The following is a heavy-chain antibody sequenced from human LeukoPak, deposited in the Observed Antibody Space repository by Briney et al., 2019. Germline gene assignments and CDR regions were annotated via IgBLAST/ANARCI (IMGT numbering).Heavy chain of an antibody. D-gene: IGHD3-3*01. V-gene: IGHV3-30-3*01. Sequence: PGGSLRLSCAASGFTFSSYPMHWVRQAPGKGLEWVAVVSYDGSNKYYADSVKGRFTISRDNSKNTLCLQMNSLRAEDTAVYYCAKDWDFWSGYLDYWGQGTLVTVSS. CDR3: AKDWDFWSGYLDY. CDR2: VSYDGSNK. J-gene: IGHJ4*02. CDR1: GFTFSSYP.